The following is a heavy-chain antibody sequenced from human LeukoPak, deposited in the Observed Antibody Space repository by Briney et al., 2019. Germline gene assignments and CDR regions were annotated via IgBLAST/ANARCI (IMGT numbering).Heavy chain of an antibody. J-gene: IGHJ4*02. CDR3: ARDNHYYGSGSYDY. V-gene: IGHV3-33*01. D-gene: IGHD3-10*01. CDR1: GFTFSSSG. Sequence: GRSLRLSCAASGFTFSSSGMHWVRQAPGKGLEWVAVIWYDGSNKYYADSVKGRFIISRDNSKNTLYLQMNSLRAEDTAVYYCARDNHYYGSGSYDYWGQGTLVTVSS. CDR2: IWYDGSNK.